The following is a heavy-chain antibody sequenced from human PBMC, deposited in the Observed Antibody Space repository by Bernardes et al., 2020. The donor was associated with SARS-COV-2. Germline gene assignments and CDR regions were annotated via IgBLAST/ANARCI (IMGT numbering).Heavy chain of an antibody. V-gene: IGHV3-33*01. J-gene: IGHJ4*02. CDR3: ARYGDGKIFDY. CDR2: IWYDGSNK. CDR1: GFAFSSHG. Sequence: GGSLRLSCGASGFAFSSHGMHWVRQAPGKGLEWVAVIWYDGSNKYYEDSVKGRFTISRDNSRNTVYLQMNSLRAEDTAVYYCARYGDGKIFDYWGQGTLVTVSS. D-gene: IGHD2-21*02.